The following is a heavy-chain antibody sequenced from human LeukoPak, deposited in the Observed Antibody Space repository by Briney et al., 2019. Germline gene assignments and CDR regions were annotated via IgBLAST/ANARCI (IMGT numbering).Heavy chain of an antibody. J-gene: IGHJ4*02. D-gene: IGHD6-19*01. V-gene: IGHV4-39*02. Sequence: SETLSLTCTVSDGSISSSSYYWGWIRQSPGKGLEWLGTLNYRGNTYYNPSLRSRLAIPRDTSQDRFSLKLSSVTVADTAVYFCAMGGIPVAGTYYFHSWGQGTLVTVSS. CDR1: DGSISSSSYY. CDR3: AMGGIPVAGTYYFHS. CDR2: LNYRGNT.